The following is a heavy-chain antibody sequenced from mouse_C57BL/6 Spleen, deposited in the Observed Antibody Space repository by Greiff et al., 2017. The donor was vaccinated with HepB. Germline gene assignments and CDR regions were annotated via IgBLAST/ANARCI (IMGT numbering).Heavy chain of an antibody. V-gene: IGHV1-59*01. CDR1: GYTFTSYW. CDR3: ARRSLITTVVATDWYFDV. D-gene: IGHD1-1*01. J-gene: IGHJ1*03. CDR2: IDPSDSYT. Sequence: QVQLQQPGAELVRPGTSVKLSCKASGYTFTSYWMHWVKQRPGQGLEWIGVIDPSDSYTNYNQKFKGKATLTVDTSSSTAYMQLSSLTSEDSAVYYCARRSLITTVVATDWYFDVWGTGTTVTVSS.